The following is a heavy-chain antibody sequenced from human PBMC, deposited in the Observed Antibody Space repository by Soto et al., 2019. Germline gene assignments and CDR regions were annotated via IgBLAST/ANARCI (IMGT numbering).Heavy chain of an antibody. V-gene: IGHV3-7*01. CDR1: GFTFSSYW. CDR2: IKPDGSEK. Sequence: PGGSLRLSCAASGFTFSSYWMNWVRQAPGKGLEWVASIKPDGSEKYYVDSVKGRFTISRDNAQRSLYLQMNSLRAEDAALFYCARGGFFWGAYHSYAFDGWGQGKVVTVSS. J-gene: IGHJ3*01. D-gene: IGHD3-16*02. CDR3: ARGGFFWGAYHSYAFDG.